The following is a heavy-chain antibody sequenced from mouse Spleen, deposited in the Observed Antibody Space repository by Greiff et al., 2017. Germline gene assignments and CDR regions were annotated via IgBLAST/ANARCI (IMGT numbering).Heavy chain of an antibody. V-gene: IGHV5-17*01. Sequence: VESGGGLVKPGGSLKLSCAASGFTFSDYGMHWVRQAPEKGLEWVAYISSGSSTIYYADTVKGRFTISRDNAKNTLFLQMTSLRSEDTAMDYCARGYYEDFDYWGQGTTLTVSS. J-gene: IGHJ2*01. CDR3: ARGYYEDFDY. CDR2: ISSGSSTI. D-gene: IGHD2-3*01. CDR1: GFTFSDYG.